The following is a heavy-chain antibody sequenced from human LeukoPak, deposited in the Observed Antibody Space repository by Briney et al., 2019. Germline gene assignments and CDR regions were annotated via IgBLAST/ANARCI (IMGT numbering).Heavy chain of an antibody. CDR3: AKHHGYSHGPSHGTDV. Sequence: GGSLRLSCAASGFIFSDYAMSWVRQTPGKGLEWVSAVSGSGGNTYYADSVEGRFSISRDNSKNTLHLQMNSLRAEDTAVYYCAKHHGYSHGPSHGTDVWGQGTTVTVSS. CDR1: GFIFSDYA. D-gene: IGHD5-18*01. J-gene: IGHJ6*02. V-gene: IGHV3-23*01. CDR2: VSGSGGNT.